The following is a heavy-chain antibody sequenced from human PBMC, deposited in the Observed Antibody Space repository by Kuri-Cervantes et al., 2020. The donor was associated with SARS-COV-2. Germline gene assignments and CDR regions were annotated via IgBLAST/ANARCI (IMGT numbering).Heavy chain of an antibody. Sequence: GSLRLSCTVSGGSISSSSYYWGWIRQPPGKGLEWIGSIYYSGSTYYNPSLKSRVTISVDTSKNQFSLKLSSVTAADTAVYYCARGGYSSSWYGLKNWFDPWGQGTLVTVSS. CDR1: GGSISSSSYY. D-gene: IGHD6-13*01. CDR2: IYYSGST. J-gene: IGHJ5*02. CDR3: ARGGYSSSWYGLKNWFDP. V-gene: IGHV4-39*01.